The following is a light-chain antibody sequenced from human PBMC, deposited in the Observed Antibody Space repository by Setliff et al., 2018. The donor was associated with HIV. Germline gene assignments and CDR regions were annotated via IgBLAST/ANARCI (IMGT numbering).Light chain of an antibody. CDR2: EVT. V-gene: IGLV2-23*02. CDR3: CSLTSTSSYV. Sequence: QSALTQPASVSGSPGQSITISCTGTSSDVGSYNLVSWYQQHPGKAPKVMIYEVTKRPSGVSNRFSGSKSGNAASLTISGLQAEDEADYYCCSLTSTSSYVFGTGTKVTVL. CDR1: SSDVGSYNL. J-gene: IGLJ1*01.